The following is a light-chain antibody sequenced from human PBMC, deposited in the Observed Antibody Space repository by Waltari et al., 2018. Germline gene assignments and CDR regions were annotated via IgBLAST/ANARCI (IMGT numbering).Light chain of an antibody. V-gene: IGLV4-69*01. CDR2: VNSDGSH. Sequence: QLVLTQSPSASASLGASVKLTCTLSSGHSSNVIAWHQQRPEKGPRYLMKVNSDGSHSKGDEIPDRFSGSSSVAERYLTISSLQSEDEADYYCQTGGHGTWVFGGGTKLTVL. CDR3: QTGGHGTWV. CDR1: SGHSSNV. J-gene: IGLJ3*02.